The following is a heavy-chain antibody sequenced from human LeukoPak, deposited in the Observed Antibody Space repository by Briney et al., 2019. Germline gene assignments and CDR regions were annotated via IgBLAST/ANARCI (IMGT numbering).Heavy chain of an antibody. V-gene: IGHV4-59*08. Sequence: PSETLSHTCTVSGGSISSYYWSWIRQPPGKGLEWIGYTYYTGSTKYNASLKSRVTISLDTSKKQFSLKLSSVTAADTAVYYCARLRPTIGAAGTFDYWGQGTLVTVSS. CDR1: GGSISSYY. CDR3: ARLRPTIGAAGTFDY. CDR2: TYYTGST. J-gene: IGHJ4*02. D-gene: IGHD6-13*01.